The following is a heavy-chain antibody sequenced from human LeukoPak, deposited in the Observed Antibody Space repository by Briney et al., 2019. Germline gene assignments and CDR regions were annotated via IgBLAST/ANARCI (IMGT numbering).Heavy chain of an antibody. D-gene: IGHD5-12*01. CDR1: GFTFSSYA. J-gene: IGHJ4*02. CDR3: ARSEVDIVATVCFDY. Sequence: GGSLRLSCAASGFTFSSYAMSWVPQAPGKGLEWVSAISGSGGSTYYADSVKGRFTISRDNSKNTLYLQINSLRAEDTAVYYCARSEVDIVATVCFDYWGQGTLVTVSS. CDR2: ISGSGGST. V-gene: IGHV3-23*01.